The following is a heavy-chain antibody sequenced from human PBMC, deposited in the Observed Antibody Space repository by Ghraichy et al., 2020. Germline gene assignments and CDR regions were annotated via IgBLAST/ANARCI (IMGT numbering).Heavy chain of an antibody. CDR1: GGSFSGYY. J-gene: IGHJ6*02. CDR2: INHSGST. D-gene: IGHD3-10*01. CDR3: ARAYGSGSYYPYYYYGMDV. V-gene: IGHV4-34*01. Sequence: SETLSLTCAVYGGSFSGYYWSWIRQPPGKGLEWIGEINHSGSTNYNPSLKSRVTISVDTSKNQFSLKLSSVTAADTAVYYCARAYGSGSYYPYYYYGMDVWGQGTTVTVSS.